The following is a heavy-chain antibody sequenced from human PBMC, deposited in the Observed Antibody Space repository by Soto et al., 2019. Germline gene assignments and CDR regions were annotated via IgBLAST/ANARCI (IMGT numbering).Heavy chain of an antibody. J-gene: IGHJ6*02. V-gene: IGHV3-23*01. Sequence: PGGSLRLSCGASGFTFSNYAMTWVRQAPGKGLEWVSAITGSGGGAYYADSVRGRFTISRDNSKNTLYLQVNSLRAEDTAVYYCASGLRGYYYYGMDVWGQGTTVTVSS. D-gene: IGHD5-12*01. CDR2: ITGSGGGA. CDR1: GFTFSNYA. CDR3: ASGLRGYYYYGMDV.